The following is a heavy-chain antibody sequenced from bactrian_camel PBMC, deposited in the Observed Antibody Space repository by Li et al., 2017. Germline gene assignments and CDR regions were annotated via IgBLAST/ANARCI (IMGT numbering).Heavy chain of an antibody. CDR3: AARYGGSWYDY. CDR1: GFTFSAYD. Sequence: VQLVESGGGLVQPGGSLRLSCAASGFTFSAYDMSWVRQAPGKGLEWVSRFNSGGGSYYADSVKGRFTISRDNAKNTLYLQLDSLKTDDTAVYYCAARYGGSWYDYWGQGTQVTVS. J-gene: IGHJ4*01. D-gene: IGHD6*01. V-gene: IGHV3S40*01. CDR2: FNSGGGS.